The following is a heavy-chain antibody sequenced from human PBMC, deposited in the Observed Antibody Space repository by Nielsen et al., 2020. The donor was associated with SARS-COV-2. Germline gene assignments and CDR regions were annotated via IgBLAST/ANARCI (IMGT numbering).Heavy chain of an antibody. CDR3: ATQRTLAYYYDRGPFDY. J-gene: IGHJ4*02. CDR1: GFTFSSYA. D-gene: IGHD3-22*01. Sequence: LSLTCAASGFTFSSYAMHWVRQAPGKGLEWVAVISYDGSNKYYADSVKGRFTISRDNSKNTLYLQMNSLRAEDTAVYYCATQRTLAYYYDRGPFDYWGQGTLVTVSS. CDR2: ISYDGSNK. V-gene: IGHV3-30-3*01.